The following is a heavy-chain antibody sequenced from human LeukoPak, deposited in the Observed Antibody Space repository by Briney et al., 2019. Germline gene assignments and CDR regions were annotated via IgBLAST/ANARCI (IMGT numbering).Heavy chain of an antibody. J-gene: IGHJ5*02. CDR3: ARVLIISNWFDP. CDR1: GGSISSNNYY. Sequence: SETLSLTCTVSGGSISSNNYYWGWIRQPPGKGLEWIGSMYYGGNTYYNPSLKSRVTMSADTSKNQFSLKLTSVTAADTAVYYCARVLIISNWFDPWGQGTLVTVSS. CDR2: MYYGGNT. D-gene: IGHD3-3*01. V-gene: IGHV4-39*01.